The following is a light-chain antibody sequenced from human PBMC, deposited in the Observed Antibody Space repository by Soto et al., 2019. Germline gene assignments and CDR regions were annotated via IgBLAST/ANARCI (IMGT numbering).Light chain of an antibody. V-gene: IGKV3-20*01. CDR2: GAS. Sequence: DIVLTQSPGTLSLSPGERATLSCRASQTFGGSYLAWYQQKPGQAPRLLIYGASNRATGIPDMCSGSGSGTDFTITISRLEPEDLAVYFSLQYGRSPPITFGQGTRLETK. CDR3: LQYGRSPPIT. J-gene: IGKJ5*01. CDR1: QTFGGSY.